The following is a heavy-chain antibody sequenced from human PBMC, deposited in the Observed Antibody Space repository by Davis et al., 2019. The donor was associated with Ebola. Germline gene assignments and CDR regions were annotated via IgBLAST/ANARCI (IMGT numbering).Heavy chain of an antibody. CDR3: ARGTHYAHDY. D-gene: IGHD2-2*01. J-gene: IGHJ4*02. Sequence: GESLKISCAASGFTFRSYGMQWVRQAPGKGLQWVAVISYDGSNNNYLESVKGRFTISRDNSKNTVSLQMNSLSGDDTAVYYCARGTHYAHDYWGQGTLVTVSS. CDR2: ISYDGSNN. V-gene: IGHV3-30*03. CDR1: GFTFRSYG.